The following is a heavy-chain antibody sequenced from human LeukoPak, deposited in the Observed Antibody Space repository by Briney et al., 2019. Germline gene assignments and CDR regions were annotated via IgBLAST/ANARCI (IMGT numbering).Heavy chain of an antibody. CDR3: APNTITMIVVVTRPLFQH. V-gene: IGHV3-74*01. J-gene: IGHJ1*01. CDR1: GFTFSSYW. D-gene: IGHD3-22*01. CDR2: INSDGSST. Sequence: PGGSLRLSCAASGFTFSSYWMHWVRQAPGKGLVWVSRINSDGSSTSYADSVKGRFTISRDNAKNTLYLQMNSLRAEDTAVYYCAPNTITMIVVVTRPLFQHWGQGTLVTVSS.